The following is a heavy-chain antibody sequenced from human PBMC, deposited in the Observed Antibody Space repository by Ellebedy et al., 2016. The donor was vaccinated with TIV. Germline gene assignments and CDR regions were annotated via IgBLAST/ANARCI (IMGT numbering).Heavy chain of an antibody. CDR2: IYYSGST. V-gene: IGHV4-39*01. CDR1: GGSISSSSYY. Sequence: MPSETLSLTCTVSGGSISSSSYYWGWIRQPPGKGLEWIGSIYYSGSTYYNPSLKSRVTISVDTSKNQFSRKLSSVTAADTAVYYCARSLVGATPWFDPWGQGTLVTVSS. D-gene: IGHD1-26*01. CDR3: ARSLVGATPWFDP. J-gene: IGHJ5*02.